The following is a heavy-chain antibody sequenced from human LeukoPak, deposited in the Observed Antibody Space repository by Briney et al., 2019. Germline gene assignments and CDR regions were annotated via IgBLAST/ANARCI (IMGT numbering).Heavy chain of an antibody. D-gene: IGHD3-10*01. CDR2: IYSGGST. V-gene: IGHV3-66*01. J-gene: IGHJ4*02. Sequence: GGSLRLSCAASGFTVSSNYMSWVRQAPGKGLEWVSLIYSGGSTYYADSVKGRFTISRDNSKNTLYLQMNSLRAEDTAVYYCARVMGGFGELYFDYWGQGTLVTVSS. CDR3: ARVMGGFGELYFDY. CDR1: GFTVSSNY.